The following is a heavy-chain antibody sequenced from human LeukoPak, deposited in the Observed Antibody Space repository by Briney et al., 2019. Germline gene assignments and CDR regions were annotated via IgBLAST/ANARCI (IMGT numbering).Heavy chain of an antibody. CDR3: AREKRDSGCVFGYYYYYGMDV. D-gene: IGHD5-12*01. V-gene: IGHV1-18*01. Sequence: WASVKVSCKASGYTFTSYGISWVRQAPGQGLEWMGWISAYNGNTNYAQKLQGRVTMTTDTSTSTAYMELRSLRSDDTAVYYCAREKRDSGCVFGYYYYYGMDVWGQGTTVTVSS. CDR2: ISAYNGNT. J-gene: IGHJ6*02. CDR1: GYTFTSYG.